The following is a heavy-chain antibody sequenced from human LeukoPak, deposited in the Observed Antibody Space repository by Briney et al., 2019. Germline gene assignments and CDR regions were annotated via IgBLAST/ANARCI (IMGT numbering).Heavy chain of an antibody. CDR2: IYHSGST. V-gene: IGHV4-38-2*02. CDR3: ARVHSWSGPDF. D-gene: IGHD3-3*01. J-gene: IGHJ4*02. Sequence: SETLSLTCTVSGCSISSGYYWGWIRQPPGKGLEWIGSIYHSGSTYYSPSLKSRVSISIDTSKNQFSLNLSSVTAADTAIYSCARVHSWSGPDFWGQGTLVTVSS. CDR1: GCSISSGYY.